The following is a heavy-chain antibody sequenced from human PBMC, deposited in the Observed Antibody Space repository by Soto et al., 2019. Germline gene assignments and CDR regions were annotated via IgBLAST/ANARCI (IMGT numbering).Heavy chain of an antibody. CDR2: IKEDGSEK. Sequence: EVQLVESGGGLVQPGGSLRLSCAASGFTLSNYWMSWVRQAPGKGLEWVANIKEDGSEKYYVDSVKGRFTISRDNAKNSLYLQMNSLRAEDTAVYYCARDQGIYGDYTPDYYYYGMDVWGQGTTVTVSS. CDR3: ARDQGIYGDYTPDYYYYGMDV. D-gene: IGHD4-17*01. CDR1: GFTLSNYW. J-gene: IGHJ6*02. V-gene: IGHV3-7*01.